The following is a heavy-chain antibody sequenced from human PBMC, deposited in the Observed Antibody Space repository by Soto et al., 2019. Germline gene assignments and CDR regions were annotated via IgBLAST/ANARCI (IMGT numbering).Heavy chain of an antibody. V-gene: IGHV3-21*01. CDR1: GFTFSSYS. J-gene: IGHJ6*02. D-gene: IGHD2-2*01. CDR2: ISSSSSYI. CDR3: ARDIVPAARYYYYRMDV. Sequence: GGSVRLSCAASGFTFSSYSMNWVRQAPGKGLEWVSSISSSSSYIYYADSVKGRFTISRDNAKNSLYLQMNSLRAENTAVYYCARDIVPAARYYYYRMDVWGQGTTVTVSS.